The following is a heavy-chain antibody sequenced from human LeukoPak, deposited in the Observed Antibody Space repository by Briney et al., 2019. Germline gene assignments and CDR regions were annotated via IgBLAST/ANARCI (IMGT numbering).Heavy chain of an antibody. Sequence: AAVKVSCKASGYTFTSYAMNWVRQAPGQGLEWMGWINTNTGNPTYAQGFTGRFVFSLDTSVSTAYLQISSLKAEDTAVYYCARDRTGTGNYYYYYYMDVWGKGTTVTVSS. J-gene: IGHJ6*03. V-gene: IGHV7-4-1*02. CDR3: ARDRTGTGNYYYYYYMDV. D-gene: IGHD1-7*01. CDR1: GYTFTSYA. CDR2: INTNTGNP.